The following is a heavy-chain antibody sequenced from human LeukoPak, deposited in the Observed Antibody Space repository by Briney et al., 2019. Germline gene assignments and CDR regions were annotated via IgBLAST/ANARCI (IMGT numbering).Heavy chain of an antibody. V-gene: IGHV3-23*01. CDR1: GFTFRNYA. CDR2: VTGNGDTT. Sequence: LSGGSLRLSCAASGFTFRNYAMTWVRQAPGKGLEWVSVVTGNGDTTYYADSLKGRFTISRDNSRNTLYLQMNSLRAEDTAVYHCARNAADCTTSAGYDSWGQGTLVTVSS. D-gene: IGHD2-8*01. J-gene: IGHJ4*02. CDR3: ARNAADCTTSAGYDS.